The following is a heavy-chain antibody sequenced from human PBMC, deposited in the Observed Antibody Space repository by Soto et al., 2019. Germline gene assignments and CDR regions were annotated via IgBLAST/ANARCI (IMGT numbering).Heavy chain of an antibody. D-gene: IGHD2-8*02. V-gene: IGHV1-46*01. Sequence: GASVKVSCKASGYIFINYYIHWVRQAPGHGLEWMAIINPTGGSTNYAQKFQGRVTLTMDTSTSTVYMELSSLTSEDTAMYYCARAAVGTAWWTTNWFDPWGQGTLVTVSS. J-gene: IGHJ5*02. CDR1: GYIFINYY. CDR3: ARAAVGTAWWTTNWFDP. CDR2: INPTGGST.